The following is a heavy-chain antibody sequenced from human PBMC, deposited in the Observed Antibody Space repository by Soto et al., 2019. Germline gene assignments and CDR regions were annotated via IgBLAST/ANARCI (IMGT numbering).Heavy chain of an antibody. V-gene: IGHV3-23*01. CDR2: ITGSGTST. CDR1: GFTFSGYA. J-gene: IGHJ6*02. CDR3: GKAPDSYYYTMDG. Sequence: GSLRLSCAASGFTFSGYAMTWVRQAPGKELEWVSSITGSGTSTYYADSVKGRFIISRDNSKNTVSLQMNSLRADDTAVYYCGKAPDSYYYTMDGWGQGTTVTVSS.